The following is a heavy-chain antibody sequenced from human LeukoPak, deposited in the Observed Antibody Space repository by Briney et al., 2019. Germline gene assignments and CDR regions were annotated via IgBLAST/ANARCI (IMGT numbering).Heavy chain of an antibody. D-gene: IGHD6-19*01. Sequence: GGSLRLSCAASGFTFSSYWMSWVRQAPGKGLEWVTNIKQDGSEKYYVDSVKGRFTISRDNAKNSLYLQMNSLRAEDTAVYYCARIAVAGTDYYYYGMDVWGQGTTVTVSS. CDR3: ARIAVAGTDYYYYGMDV. J-gene: IGHJ6*02. V-gene: IGHV3-7*01. CDR1: GFTFSSYW. CDR2: IKQDGSEK.